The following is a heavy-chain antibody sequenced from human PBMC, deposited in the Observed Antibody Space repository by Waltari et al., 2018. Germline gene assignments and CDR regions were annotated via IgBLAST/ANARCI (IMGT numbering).Heavy chain of an antibody. CDR1: GYTFTSYD. CDR2: MNPNSGNT. CDR3: ARAFYYYDFWSGYRHFDY. Sequence: QVQLVQSGAEVKKPGASVKVSCKASGYTFTSYDINWVRQATGQGLEWRGWMNPNSGNTGYAQKFQGRVTMTRNTSISTAYMELSSLRSEDTAVYYCARAFYYYDFWSGYRHFDYWGQGTLVTVSS. V-gene: IGHV1-8*02. J-gene: IGHJ4*02. D-gene: IGHD3-3*01.